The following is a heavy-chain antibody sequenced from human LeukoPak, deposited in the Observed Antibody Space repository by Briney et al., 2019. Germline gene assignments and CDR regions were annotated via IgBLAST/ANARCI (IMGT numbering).Heavy chain of an antibody. D-gene: IGHD3-16*01. Sequence: GGSLRLSCAPSGFTFSSYGMHWVRQAPGKGLEWVAVISYDGSNKYYADSVKGRFTISRDNSKNTLYLQMNSLRAEDTAVYYCALGGSGSYFDYWGQGTLVTVSS. J-gene: IGHJ4*02. CDR1: GFTFSSYG. CDR3: ALGGSGSYFDY. V-gene: IGHV3-30*03. CDR2: ISYDGSNK.